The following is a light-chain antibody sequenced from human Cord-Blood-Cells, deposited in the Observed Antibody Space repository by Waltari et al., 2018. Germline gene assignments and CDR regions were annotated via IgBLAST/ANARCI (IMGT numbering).Light chain of an antibody. CDR1: QGISSY. J-gene: IGKJ5*01. V-gene: IGKV1-9*01. CDR2: AAS. Sequence: IQLPQSPSSLSASVGARVTITHRASQGISSYLAWYQQKPGKAPKLLIYAASTLQSGVPSRFSGSGSETDFNFTIRSLQTEDFATYYCQKNNSYPINFGQGTRLEIK. CDR3: QKNNSYPIN.